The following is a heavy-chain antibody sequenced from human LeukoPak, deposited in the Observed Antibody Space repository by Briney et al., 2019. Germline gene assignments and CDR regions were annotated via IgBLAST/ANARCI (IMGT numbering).Heavy chain of an antibody. CDR1: GLTISSYG. V-gene: IGHV3-30*18. D-gene: IGHD4-17*01. J-gene: IGHJ4*02. CDR3: AKSHGDYYFDY. Sequence: GGSLSLFCVVSGLTISSYGVHGLREAPGRGLEGVAVISYDGSNKYYADSVKGRFTISRDNSKNTLYLQMNSLRAEDMAVYYCAKSHGDYYFDYWGQGTLVTVSS. CDR2: ISYDGSNK.